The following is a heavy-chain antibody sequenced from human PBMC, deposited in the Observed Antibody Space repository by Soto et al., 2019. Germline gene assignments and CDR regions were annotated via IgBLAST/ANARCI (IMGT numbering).Heavy chain of an antibody. V-gene: IGHV3-48*02. CDR3: AREEYSGYDLSS. CDR2: ISSSSSAL. CDR1: GFTFSSYN. J-gene: IGHJ5*02. Sequence: EVQLVESGGGLVQPGGSLRLSCAASGFTFSSYNMNWVRQAPGKGLEWVSYISSSSSALYYADSVKGRFTISRDNAKNSLYLQMNSLRDEDTAVYYCAREEYSGYDLSSWGQGTLVTVSS. D-gene: IGHD5-12*01.